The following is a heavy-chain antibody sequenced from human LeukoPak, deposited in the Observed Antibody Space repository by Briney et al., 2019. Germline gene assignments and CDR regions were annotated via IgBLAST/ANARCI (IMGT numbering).Heavy chain of an antibody. CDR2: IYSGGST. J-gene: IGHJ6*04. CDR1: GLTVSSNY. CDR3: AREFEVAGLAMDV. D-gene: IGHD6-19*01. Sequence: PGGSLRLSCAASGLTVSSNYMSWVRQAPGKGLEWGSVIYSGGSTYYAESAKGRFTISRDNSKNTLYLQMKSMRAEDTAVYYCAREFEVAGLAMDVWGKGTTVTVSS. V-gene: IGHV3-53*01.